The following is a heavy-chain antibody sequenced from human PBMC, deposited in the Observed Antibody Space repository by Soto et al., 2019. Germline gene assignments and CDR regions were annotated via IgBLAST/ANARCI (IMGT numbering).Heavy chain of an antibody. J-gene: IGHJ4*02. D-gene: IGHD1-26*01. V-gene: IGHV4-4*07. CDR3: ASLGPTIDY. CDR1: GGSINNYY. Sequence: QVRLQESGPRLVRPSETLSLTCTVSGGSINNYYWNWIRQPAGRGLEWLGRFHPVAESYYNASPRRRMPMSADASNNQDSLNLDSVTAADADVYYCASLGPTIDYWGPGIRVTVTP. CDR2: FHPVAES.